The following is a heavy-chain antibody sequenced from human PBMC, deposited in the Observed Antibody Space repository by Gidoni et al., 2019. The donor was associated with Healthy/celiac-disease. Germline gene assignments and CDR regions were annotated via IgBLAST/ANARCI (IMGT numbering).Heavy chain of an antibody. CDR2: MNPNSGNT. Sequence: QVQLVQSGAEVKKPGASVKVSCKASGYTFTSYDIHWVRQATGQGLEWMGWMNPNSGNTGYAQKFQGRVTMTRNTSISTAYMELSSLRSEDTAVYYCARGASIAAYYYYGMDVWGQGTTVTVSS. CDR3: ARGASIAAYYYYGMDV. D-gene: IGHD6-6*01. J-gene: IGHJ6*02. V-gene: IGHV1-8*01. CDR1: GYTFTSYD.